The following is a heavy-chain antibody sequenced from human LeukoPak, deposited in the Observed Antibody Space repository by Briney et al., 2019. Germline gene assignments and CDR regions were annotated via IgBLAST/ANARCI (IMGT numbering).Heavy chain of an antibody. CDR1: GFTYSDYA. V-gene: IGHV3-23*01. D-gene: IGHD3-16*02. Sequence: PGGSLRLSCAASGFTYSDYAMSWVRQAPGKGLEWVSAISGSDGSTYYAVSVKGRYTISRDNSKNTLYLQMNSLRAEDTAVHYCAKVEHTGSYRPYFDYWGQGTLVTVSS. J-gene: IGHJ4*02. CDR3: AKVEHTGSYRPYFDY. CDR2: ISGSDGST.